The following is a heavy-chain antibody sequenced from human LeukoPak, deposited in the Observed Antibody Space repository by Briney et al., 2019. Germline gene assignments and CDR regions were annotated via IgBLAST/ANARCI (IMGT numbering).Heavy chain of an antibody. V-gene: IGHV1-18*01. CDR2: ISAYNGNT. CDR3: ARGIITTYYYYMDV. J-gene: IGHJ6*03. Sequence: GASVKVSCKASGYTFTSYGISWVRQAPGQGLEWMGWISAYNGNTNYAQKLQGRVTMTTDTSTSTAYMELSSLRSEDTAVYYCARGIITTYYYYMDVWGKGTTVTVSS. D-gene: IGHD3-3*01. CDR1: GYTFTSYG.